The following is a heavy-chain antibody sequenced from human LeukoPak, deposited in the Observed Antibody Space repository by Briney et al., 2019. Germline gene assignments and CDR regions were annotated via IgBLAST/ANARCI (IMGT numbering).Heavy chain of an antibody. V-gene: IGHV3-66*02. Sequence: PGGSLRLSCAASGFTVSSNYISWVRQAPGKGLEWGSVIYSGGSTYYADSVKGLVTISRDTSKNTRYLQMNSMRAEDTAVYYCAGAARNYYSYYMDVWGKGTRSPSP. J-gene: IGHJ6*03. D-gene: IGHD6-6*01. CDR2: IYSGGST. CDR1: GFTVSSNY. CDR3: AGAARNYYSYYMDV.